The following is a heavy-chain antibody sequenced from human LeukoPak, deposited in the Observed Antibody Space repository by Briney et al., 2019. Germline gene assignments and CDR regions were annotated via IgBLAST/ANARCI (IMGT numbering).Heavy chain of an antibody. CDR1: GFTFSNYW. Sequence: GGSLRLPCVASGFTFSNYWMHWVRQPPGKGLVWVSRIYVDGRTTNYADSVKGRFTISRDNAKNTVYLEMNSLSVEDTATYYCIRDFRSADLWGQGTLVIVTS. J-gene: IGHJ5*02. V-gene: IGHV3-74*01. CDR3: IRDFRSADL. CDR2: IYVDGRTT.